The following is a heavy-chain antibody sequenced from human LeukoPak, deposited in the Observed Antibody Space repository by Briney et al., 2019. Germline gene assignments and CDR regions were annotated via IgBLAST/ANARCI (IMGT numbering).Heavy chain of an antibody. CDR2: TNPNSGGT. J-gene: IGHJ5*02. D-gene: IGHD2-2*01. Sequence: GASVKVSCKASGYTFTGYYMHWVRQAPGQGLEWMGWTNPNSGGTNYAQKFQGRVTMTRDTSISTAYMELSRLRSDDTAVYYCARALGYCSSTSCFAWFDPWGQGTLVTVSS. CDR1: GYTFTGYY. CDR3: ARALGYCSSTSCFAWFDP. V-gene: IGHV1-2*02.